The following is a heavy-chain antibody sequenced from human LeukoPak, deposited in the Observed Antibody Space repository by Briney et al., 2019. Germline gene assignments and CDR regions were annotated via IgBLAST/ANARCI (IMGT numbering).Heavy chain of an antibody. CDR2: INPSGGST. V-gene: IGHV1-46*01. CDR1: GYTFTSYY. Sequence: ASVTVSCKASGYTFTSYYMHWVRQAPGQGLEWMGIINPSGGSTSYAQKFQGRVTMTRDMSTSTVYMELSSLRSEDTAVYYCARELLGVVVPAAMGYNWFDPWGQGTLVTVSS. D-gene: IGHD2-2*01. CDR3: ARELLGVVVPAAMGYNWFDP. J-gene: IGHJ5*02.